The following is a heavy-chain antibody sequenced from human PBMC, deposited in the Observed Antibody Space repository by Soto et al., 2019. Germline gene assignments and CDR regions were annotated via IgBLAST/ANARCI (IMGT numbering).Heavy chain of an antibody. V-gene: IGHV3-33*01. CDR1: GFPFSSYG. CDR2: IWYDGSNK. CDR3: ASSIN. J-gene: IGHJ4*02. Sequence: QVHLVESGGGVVQPGRSLRLSCAASGFPFSSYGMHWVRQAPGKGLDWVAVIWYDGSNKDYADSVRGRFTISRDNHKNTLYLQMNSLRADDTAVYYCASSINWGQGTLVTVSS.